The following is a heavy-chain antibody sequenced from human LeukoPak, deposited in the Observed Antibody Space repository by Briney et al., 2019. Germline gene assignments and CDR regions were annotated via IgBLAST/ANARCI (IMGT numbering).Heavy chain of an antibody. Sequence: GASVKVSCKASGYTFTGYYMHWVRQAPGQGLEWMGWINPNSGGTNYAQKFQGRVTMTRDTSISTAYMELSRLRSDDTAVYYCARTDNLNDFWSGPPGYWGQGTLVTVSS. J-gene: IGHJ4*02. V-gene: IGHV1-2*02. CDR3: ARTDNLNDFWSGPPGY. CDR2: INPNSGGT. CDR1: GYTFTGYY. D-gene: IGHD3-3*01.